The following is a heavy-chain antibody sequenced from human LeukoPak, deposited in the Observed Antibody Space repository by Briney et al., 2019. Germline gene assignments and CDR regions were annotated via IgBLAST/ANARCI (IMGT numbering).Heavy chain of an antibody. CDR1: GFTFSSYA. V-gene: IGHV3-30*04. J-gene: IGHJ4*02. CDR2: ISYDGSNK. D-gene: IGHD4-17*01. Sequence: GGSLRLSCAASGFTFSSYAMHWVRQAPGKGLDWVAVISYDGSNKYYSDSVKGRFTISRDNSKNTLYLQMNSLRAEDTAVYYCARDRYGDYGDFDYWGQGTLVTVSS. CDR3: ARDRYGDYGDFDY.